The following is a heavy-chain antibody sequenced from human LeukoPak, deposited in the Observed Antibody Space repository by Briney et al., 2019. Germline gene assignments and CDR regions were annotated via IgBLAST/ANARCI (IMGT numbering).Heavy chain of an antibody. J-gene: IGHJ6*02. CDR1: GFTFDDYA. CDR2: ISWNSGTI. V-gene: IGHV3-9*01. D-gene: IGHD6-13*01. CDR3: AKEYTGYSSSWYHYGMDV. Sequence: GGSLRLSCAASGFTFDDYAMHWVRQAPGKGLEWVSGISWNSGTIGYADSVKGRFTISRDNAKNSLYLQMNSLRAEDTALYYCAKEYTGYSSSWYHYGMDVWGQGTTVTVSS.